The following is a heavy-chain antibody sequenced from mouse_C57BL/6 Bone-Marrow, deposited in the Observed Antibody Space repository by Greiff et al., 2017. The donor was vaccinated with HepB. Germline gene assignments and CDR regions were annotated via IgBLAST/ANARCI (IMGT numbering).Heavy chain of an antibody. CDR3: ARTDYYFGSSFFAY. J-gene: IGHJ3*01. CDR2: VSYDGSN. D-gene: IGHD1-1*01. V-gene: IGHV3-6*01. CDR1: GYSITSGYY. Sequence: EVQVVESGPGLVKPSQSLSLTCSVTGYSITSGYYWNWIRQFPGNKLEWMGYVSYDGSNNYNPSLKNRISLTRDTSKNQFFLKLNSVTTEDTATYYCARTDYYFGSSFFAYWGQGALVTVSA.